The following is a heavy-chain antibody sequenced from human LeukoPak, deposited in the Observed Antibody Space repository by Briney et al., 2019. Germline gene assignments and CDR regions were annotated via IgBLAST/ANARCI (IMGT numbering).Heavy chain of an antibody. D-gene: IGHD1-1*01. CDR2: IYYSGST. V-gene: IGHV4-39*07. J-gene: IGHJ5*02. CDR1: AGSISSSNYY. CDR3: ARVERGANWFDP. Sequence: PSETLSLTCSVSAGSISSSNYYWGWIRQPPGKGLEWIGSIYYSGSTYYNPSLKSRVTISVDTSKNQFSLKLSSVTAADTAVYYCARVERGANWFDPWGQGTLVTVSS.